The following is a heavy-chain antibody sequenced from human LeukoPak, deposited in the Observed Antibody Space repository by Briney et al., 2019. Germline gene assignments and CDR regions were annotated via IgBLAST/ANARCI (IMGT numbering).Heavy chain of an antibody. CDR2: IYYSGST. J-gene: IGHJ6*03. D-gene: IGHD2-15*01. Sequence: PSETLSLTCTVSGDSISSYYWSWIRQPPGKGLEWIGYIYYSGSTNYNPSLKSRVTISVDTSKNQFSLKLSSVTAADTAVYYCARGPRIPCSGGSCYSGYYYMDVWGKGTTVTVSS. CDR1: GDSISSYY. V-gene: IGHV4-59*01. CDR3: ARGPRIPCSGGSCYSGYYYMDV.